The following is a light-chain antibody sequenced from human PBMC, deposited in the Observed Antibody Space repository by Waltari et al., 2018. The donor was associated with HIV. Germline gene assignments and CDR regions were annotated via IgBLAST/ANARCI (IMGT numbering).Light chain of an antibody. CDR1: QNINNG. J-gene: IGKJ1*01. Sequence: IQITQSPSTLSSIFRNRIPISCRASQNINNGLGWYQQKLGKAPKVLIYKASTLESGVSSRFSGSGSGTEFILTISSLEPDDYATYYCQQYDTFPETFGRGTKVDIK. V-gene: IGKV1-5*03. CDR3: QQYDTFPET. CDR2: KAS.